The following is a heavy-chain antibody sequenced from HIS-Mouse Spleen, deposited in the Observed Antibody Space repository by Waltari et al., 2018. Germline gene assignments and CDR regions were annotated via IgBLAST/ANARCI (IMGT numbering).Heavy chain of an antibody. J-gene: IGHJ4*02. CDR1: GFPFRRYW. CDR2: IKQDGSEK. D-gene: IGHD1-26*01. Sequence: EVQLVESGGGLVQPGGSRRLCCAASGFPFRRYWMSWVRQAPGKGLEWVANIKQDGSEKYYVDSVKGRFTISRDNAKNSLYLQMNSLRAEDTAVYYCAREGDSGSYFDYWGQGTLVTVSS. CDR3: AREGDSGSYFDY. V-gene: IGHV3-7*01.